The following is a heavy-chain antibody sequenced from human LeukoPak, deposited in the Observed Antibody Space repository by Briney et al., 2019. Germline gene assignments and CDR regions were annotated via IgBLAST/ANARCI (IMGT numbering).Heavy chain of an antibody. Sequence: PGGSLRLSCAASGFTFRTYAMGWVRQAPGKGLEWVSAISGTGGTTYYADSVKGRFTISRDNSKNTLYLQMNSLRAEDTAVYYCARGVDYDILTGYDYWGQGTLVTVSS. CDR3: ARGVDYDILTGYDY. V-gene: IGHV3-23*01. CDR2: ISGTGGTT. D-gene: IGHD3-9*01. CDR1: GFTFRTYA. J-gene: IGHJ4*02.